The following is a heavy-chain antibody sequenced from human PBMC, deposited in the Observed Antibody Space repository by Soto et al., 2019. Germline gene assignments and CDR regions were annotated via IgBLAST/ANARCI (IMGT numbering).Heavy chain of an antibody. V-gene: IGHV4-39*01. CDR2: IYYSGST. J-gene: IGHJ4*02. Sequence: QLQLQESGPGLVKPSETLSLTCTVSGGSISSSSYYWGWIRQPPGKGLEWIGSIYYSGSTYYNPSLKSRVTISVDPSKHQFSLKLSSVTAADSAVYYCARGDILTGYWGYWGQGNLVTVSS. D-gene: IGHD3-9*01. CDR1: GGSISSSSYY. CDR3: ARGDILTGYWGY.